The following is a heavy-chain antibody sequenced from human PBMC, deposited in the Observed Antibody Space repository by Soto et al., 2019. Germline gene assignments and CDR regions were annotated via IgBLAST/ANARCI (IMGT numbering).Heavy chain of an antibody. D-gene: IGHD3-9*01. CDR3: ARPPGYISDWYYFDL. Sequence: GASVKVFCKASGYTFIDYYMHWVRQAPGQGFEWLGRISPKSGATNYAQKFQGRVTMTWDTSLNTAYMELSSLISEDTAVYYCARPPGYISDWYYFDLWGQGTLVTVSS. CDR2: ISPKSGAT. J-gene: IGHJ4*02. CDR1: GYTFIDYY. V-gene: IGHV1-2*02.